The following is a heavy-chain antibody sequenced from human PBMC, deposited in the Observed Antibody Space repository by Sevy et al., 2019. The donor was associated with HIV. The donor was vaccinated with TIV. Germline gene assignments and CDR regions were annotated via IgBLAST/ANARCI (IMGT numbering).Heavy chain of an antibody. V-gene: IGHV6-1*01. CDR1: GDSVSSNSAA. J-gene: IGHJ4*02. CDR3: ARDLCELLHNYFDY. D-gene: IGHD1-26*01. Sequence: KQSQTLSLTCAISGDSVSSNSAAWNWFRQSPSRGLEWLGRTYYRSKWYNDYAVSVKSRITINPDTSKTHFSLQLNSLTPEDTAVYYCARDLCELLHNYFDYWGQGTLVTVSS. CDR2: TYYRSKWYN.